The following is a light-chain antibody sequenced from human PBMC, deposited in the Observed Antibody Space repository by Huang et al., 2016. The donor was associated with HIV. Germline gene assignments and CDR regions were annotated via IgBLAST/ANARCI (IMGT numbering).Light chain of an antibody. CDR3: QQYNKWPLT. CDR2: ASS. Sequence: EIVMTQSPATLSASPGERATLSCRASQSVSANLAWYQQKPGQAPRLRIYASSTRVTGIPARFSGSGSGTLFTLTISSLESEDFALYFCQQYNKWPLTFAGGTRVEIK. J-gene: IGKJ4*01. V-gene: IGKV3-15*01. CDR1: QSVSAN.